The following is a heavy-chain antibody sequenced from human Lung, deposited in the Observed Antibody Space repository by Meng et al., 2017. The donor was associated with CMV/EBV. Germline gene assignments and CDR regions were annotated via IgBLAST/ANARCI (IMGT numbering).Heavy chain of an antibody. CDR2: IYSNNNT. J-gene: IGHJ4*02. CDR3: ARVVGLHFDY. Sequence: SCAASGLSVSSKYMSWVRQAPGKGLEWVSVIYSNNNTYYADSVKGRFTISRDNSKNKRYFQMNSLRAEDTAVYYCARVVGLHFDYWGQGTLVTVSS. V-gene: IGHV3-53*01. CDR1: GLSVSSKY. D-gene: IGHD2-15*01.